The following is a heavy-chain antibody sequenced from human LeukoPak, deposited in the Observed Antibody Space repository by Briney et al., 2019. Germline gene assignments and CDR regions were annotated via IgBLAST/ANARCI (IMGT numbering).Heavy chain of an antibody. J-gene: IGHJ6*03. Sequence: GASVKVSCKASGYTFTSYGISWVRQAPGQGLEWMGWISAYNGNTNYAQKLQGRVTMTTDTSTSTAYMELRSLRSDDTAVYYCARVEGFAGSGSYYNLFHYYYMDVWGKGTTVTISS. D-gene: IGHD3-10*01. CDR3: ARVEGFAGSGSYYNLFHYYYMDV. CDR2: ISAYNGNT. CDR1: GYTFTSYG. V-gene: IGHV1-18*01.